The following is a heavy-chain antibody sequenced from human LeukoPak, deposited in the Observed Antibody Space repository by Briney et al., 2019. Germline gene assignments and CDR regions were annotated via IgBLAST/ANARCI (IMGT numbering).Heavy chain of an antibody. Sequence: GGSLRLSCAASGFTFSNAWMSWVRQAPGKGLEWVGRIKSKTDGGTTDYAEPVKGRFTISRDDSKNTMYLQMNSMKTEDTAVYYCTTDGCSSTSCYGGWGYYYGMDVWGQGTTVTVSS. CDR1: GFTFSNAW. CDR2: IKSKTDGGTT. CDR3: TTDGCSSTSCYGGWGYYYGMDV. J-gene: IGHJ6*02. D-gene: IGHD2-2*01. V-gene: IGHV3-15*01.